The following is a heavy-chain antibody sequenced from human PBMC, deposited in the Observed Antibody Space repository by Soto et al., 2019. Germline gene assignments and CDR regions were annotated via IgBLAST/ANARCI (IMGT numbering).Heavy chain of an antibody. V-gene: IGHV4-39*01. CDR2: IYYSGGT. CDR3: ARLDY. Sequence: QQHLQESGPGLVKPSETLSLTCTVSGGSISSSSYCWGWIRQPPGKGLEWIGSIYYSGGTYYNPALKSRVTTSVDTSKNQCTLKLSSVTAADTAVYYWARLDYWGQGTLVTVSS. J-gene: IGHJ4*02. CDR1: GGSISSSSYC.